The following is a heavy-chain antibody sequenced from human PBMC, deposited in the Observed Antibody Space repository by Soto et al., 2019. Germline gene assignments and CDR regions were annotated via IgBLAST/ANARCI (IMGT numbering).Heavy chain of an antibody. CDR3: ARDGSVVKDYYYYYGMDV. Sequence: GGSLRLSCAASGFTFSSYWMSWVRQAPGKGLEWVANIKQDGSEKYYVDSVKGRFTISRDNAKNSLYLQMNSLRAEVTAVYYCARDGSVVKDYYYYYGMDVWGQGTTVTVSS. CDR2: IKQDGSEK. D-gene: IGHD2-15*01. CDR1: GFTFSSYW. V-gene: IGHV3-7*01. J-gene: IGHJ6*02.